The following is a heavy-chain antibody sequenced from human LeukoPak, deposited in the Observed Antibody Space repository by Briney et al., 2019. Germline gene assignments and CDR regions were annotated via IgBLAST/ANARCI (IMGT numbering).Heavy chain of an antibody. D-gene: IGHD2-2*01. Sequence: SETLSLTCTVSGGSIGSGGYYWSWIRQHPGKGLEWIGYIYYSGSTYYNPSLKSRVTISVDTSKNQFSLKLSSVTAADTAVYYCASCSSYDAFDIWGQGTMVTVSS. CDR3: ASCSSYDAFDI. J-gene: IGHJ3*02. CDR1: GGSIGSGGYY. CDR2: IYYSGST. V-gene: IGHV4-31*03.